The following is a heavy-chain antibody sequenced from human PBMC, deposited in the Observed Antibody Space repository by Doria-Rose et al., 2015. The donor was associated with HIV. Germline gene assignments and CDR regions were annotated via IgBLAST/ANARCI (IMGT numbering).Heavy chain of an antibody. CDR2: TYYTGTS. J-gene: IGHJ4*02. V-gene: IGHV4-31*03. CDR1: GASVSSRGYY. CDR3: ARMGSYRELDY. Sequence: QVQLQESGPGPVKPSETLSLTCSVSGASVSSRGYYWNWIRQVPGKGLESLGYTYYTGTSDYSPSLESRLNMAVDTSKNQFSLKLSFVTVADTAVYYCARMGSYRELDYWGQGALV. D-gene: IGHD3-3*01.